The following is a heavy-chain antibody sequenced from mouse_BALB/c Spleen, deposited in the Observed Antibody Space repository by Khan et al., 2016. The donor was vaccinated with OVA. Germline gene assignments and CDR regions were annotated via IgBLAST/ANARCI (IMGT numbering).Heavy chain of an antibody. Sequence: VQLQQSGAELAKPGASVKMSCKASDYTFTNYWMHWVKQRPGQGLKWIGYINPSTDYTEYNQKFKDKATLTADKSSRTAYMQRSSLTSEDSAVYYCVNHGSSSAWFTYWGQGTLVTVSA. CDR1: DYTFTNYW. V-gene: IGHV1-7*01. J-gene: IGHJ3*01. D-gene: IGHD1-1*01. CDR3: VNHGSSSAWFTY. CDR2: INPSTDYT.